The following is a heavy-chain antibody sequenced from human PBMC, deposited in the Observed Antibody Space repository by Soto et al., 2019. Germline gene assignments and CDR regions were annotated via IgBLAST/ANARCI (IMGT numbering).Heavy chain of an antibody. CDR2: MNPNSGNT. Sequence: ASVKVSCKASGYTFTSYDINWVRQATGQGLEWMGWMNPNSGNTGYAQKFQGRVTMTRNTSISTAYMELSSLRSEDTAVYYCARGGPVVRYYDFWSGYYYYYGMDVWGQGTTVTVSS. CDR3: ARGGPVVRYYDFWSGYYYYYGMDV. D-gene: IGHD3-3*01. CDR1: GYTFTSYD. J-gene: IGHJ6*02. V-gene: IGHV1-8*01.